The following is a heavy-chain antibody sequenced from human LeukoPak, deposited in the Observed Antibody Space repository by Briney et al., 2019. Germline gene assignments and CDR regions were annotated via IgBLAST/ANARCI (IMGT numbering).Heavy chain of an antibody. J-gene: IGHJ4*02. V-gene: IGHV3-43*01. CDR2: ISRNGAVT. Sequence: PGGSLRLSCAASGLIFDDYTMHWVRQAPGKGLEWVSLISRNGAVTKYADSVRGRFTVSRDNSKNSLFLQMNTLTTEDTALYYFAKGPTIPPYDSSGSYYETKAQFDGWGQGTLVTVSS. CDR1: GLIFDDYT. CDR3: AKGPTIPPYDSSGSYYETKAQFDG. D-gene: IGHD3-10*01.